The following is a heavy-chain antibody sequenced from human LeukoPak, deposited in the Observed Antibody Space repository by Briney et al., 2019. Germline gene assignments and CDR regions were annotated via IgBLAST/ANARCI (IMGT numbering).Heavy chain of an antibody. V-gene: IGHV4-34*01. CDR3: ARGQGATVPQVGKNWFDP. J-gene: IGHJ5*02. Sequence: SETLSLTCAVYIDSFTNYNRKWIRQTPDRGREWSGETKDSSGTKISPSFRSRVILSVDTSKNQFSLKLISVTVADTAIYYCARGQGATVPQVGKNWFDPWGQGTRVTVSS. CDR2: TKDSSGT. CDR1: IDSFTNYN. D-gene: IGHD1-26*01.